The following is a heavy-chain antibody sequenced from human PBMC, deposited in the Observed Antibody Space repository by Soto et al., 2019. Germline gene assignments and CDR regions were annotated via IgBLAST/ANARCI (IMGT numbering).Heavy chain of an antibody. D-gene: IGHD1-26*01. Sequence: QVQLQESGPGLVKPSQTLSLTCTVSGGSIRSEDYYWSWIRQPPGKGLEWIGYISYSGSTAYKSSLRNRVIMSVDTSKNQVSLKLNSATAADTAVYYCARARIVGSTTFDSWGEGTLVTVSS. CDR3: ARARIVGSTTFDS. CDR2: ISYSGST. CDR1: GGSIRSEDYY. V-gene: IGHV4-30-4*01. J-gene: IGHJ4*02.